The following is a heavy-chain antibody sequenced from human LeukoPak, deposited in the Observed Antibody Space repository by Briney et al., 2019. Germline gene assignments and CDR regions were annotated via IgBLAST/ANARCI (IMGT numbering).Heavy chain of an antibody. CDR1: GYTFTGYY. CDR2: INPNSGGT. CDR3: ARGPYDILTGYLDY. J-gene: IGHJ4*02. Sequence: ASVKVSCKASGYTFTGYYMLWVRQAPGQGLEWMGWINPNSGGTNYAQKFQGRVTMTKDTSISTAYMELSRLRSDDTAVYYCARGPYDILTGYLDYWGQGTLVTVSS. V-gene: IGHV1-2*02. D-gene: IGHD3-9*01.